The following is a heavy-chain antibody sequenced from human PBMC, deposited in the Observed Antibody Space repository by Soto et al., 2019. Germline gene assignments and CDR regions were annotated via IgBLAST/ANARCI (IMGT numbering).Heavy chain of an antibody. CDR2: VYSGGAT. CDR1: GFTVSSNY. D-gene: IGHD3-10*01. CDR3: VRGRYGSEIH. Sequence: EVRLVETGGGVVQPGGSLRLSCAAFGFTVSSNYMTWVRLAPGKGLEWVSLVYSGGATHYAASVKGRFTISTHSSQNTLFLQMNSLRNEDTATYYCVRGRYGSEIHWGQGTKVTVSS. J-gene: IGHJ4*02. V-gene: IGHV3-53*04.